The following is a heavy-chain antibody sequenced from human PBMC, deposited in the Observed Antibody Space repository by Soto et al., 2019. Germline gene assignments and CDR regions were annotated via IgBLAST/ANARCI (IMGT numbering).Heavy chain of an antibody. D-gene: IGHD6-13*01. CDR1: GGSFSGYY. CDR3: ARGGYSSSWYRAKVDY. V-gene: IGHV4-34*01. J-gene: IGHJ4*02. Sequence: QVQLQQWGAGLLKPSETLSLTCAVYGGSFSGYYWSWIRQPPGKGLEWIGEINHSGSTNYNPSLKSRLTISXXTXKXXFSLKLSSVTAADTAVYYCARGGYSSSWYRAKVDYWGQGTLVTVSS. CDR2: INHSGST.